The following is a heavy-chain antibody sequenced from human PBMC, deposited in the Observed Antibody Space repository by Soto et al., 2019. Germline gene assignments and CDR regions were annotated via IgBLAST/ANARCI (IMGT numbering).Heavy chain of an antibody. J-gene: IGHJ4*02. V-gene: IGHV4-39*07. CDR1: GGSISSDSYY. Sequence: SETLSLTCTVSGGSISSDSYYWGWIRQSPEKGLEWIASISYSGSTYYNPSLKSRVTISADTSKNQFSLKLSSVTAADTAVYYCARGYGRNFDYWGQGTLVTVSS. D-gene: IGHD5-18*01. CDR3: ARGYGRNFDY. CDR2: ISYSGST.